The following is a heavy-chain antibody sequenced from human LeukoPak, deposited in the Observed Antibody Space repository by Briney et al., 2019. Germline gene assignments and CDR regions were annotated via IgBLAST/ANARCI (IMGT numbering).Heavy chain of an antibody. CDR2: IYYSGST. Sequence: ETLSLTCTVSGGSISSYYWSWIRQPPGKGLEWIGYIYYSGSTNYNPSLKSRVTISVDTSKNQFSLKLSSVTAADTAVYYCARDSYYYDSRGYPDNDAFDIWGQGTMVTVSS. CDR3: ARDSYYYDSRGYPDNDAFDI. D-gene: IGHD3-22*01. J-gene: IGHJ3*02. CDR1: GGSISSYY. V-gene: IGHV4-59*01.